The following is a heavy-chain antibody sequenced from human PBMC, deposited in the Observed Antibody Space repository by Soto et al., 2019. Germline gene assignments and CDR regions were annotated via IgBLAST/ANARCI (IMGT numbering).Heavy chain of an antibody. CDR1: GASIISSSYY. J-gene: IGHJ5*02. V-gene: IGHV4-39*02. CDR2: INYSGST. Sequence: LSLTCTVSGASIISSSYYWGWIRQPPGKGLEWIGSINYSGSTYYNPSLKSRVTISADTSKNQFSLKLRSVTAADTAVYYCARERLAVAGKGGWFDPWGKETLVTSPQ. CDR3: ARERLAVAGKGGWFDP. D-gene: IGHD6-19*01.